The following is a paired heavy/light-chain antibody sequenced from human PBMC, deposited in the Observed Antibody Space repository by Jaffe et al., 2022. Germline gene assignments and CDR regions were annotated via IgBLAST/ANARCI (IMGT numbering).Light chain of an antibody. Sequence: EIVLTQSPGTLSLSPGERATLSCRASQSVSSSYLAWYQQKPGQAPRLLIYGASSRVTGIPDRFSGSGSGTDFTLTISRLEPEDFAVYYCQQYGSSRTFGQGTKVEIK. J-gene: IGKJ1*01. CDR1: QSVSSSY. CDR3: QQYGSSRT. CDR2: GAS. V-gene: IGKV3-20*01.
Heavy chain of an antibody. J-gene: IGHJ4*02. V-gene: IGHV4-4*02. D-gene: IGHD1-26*01. Sequence: QVQLQESGPGLVKPSGTLSLTCAVSRGSISSDNWWSWIRQPPGKGLEWIGEIYHSGSTKYNPSLKSRVTISIDKSKNQFSLNLSSVTAADTAVYYCARAPVGTTLWPFDYWGQGTLVTVSS. CDR2: IYHSGST. CDR1: RGSISSDNW. CDR3: ARAPVGTTLWPFDY.